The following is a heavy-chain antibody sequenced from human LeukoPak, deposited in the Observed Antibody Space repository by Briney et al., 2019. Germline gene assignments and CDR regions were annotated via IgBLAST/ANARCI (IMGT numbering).Heavy chain of an antibody. CDR2: IYTSGST. V-gene: IGHV4-4*07. Sequence: NASETLSLTCTVSGGSISSYYWSWIRQPAGKGLEWIGRIYTSGSTNYNPSLKSRVTISVDTSKNQFSLKLSSVTAADTAVYYCARDFLGSRGFAFDIWGQGTMVTVSS. J-gene: IGHJ3*02. D-gene: IGHD2-15*01. CDR1: GGSISSYY. CDR3: ARDFLGSRGFAFDI.